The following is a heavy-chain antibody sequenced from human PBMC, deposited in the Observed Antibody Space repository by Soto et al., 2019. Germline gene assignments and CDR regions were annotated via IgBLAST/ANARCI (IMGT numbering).Heavy chain of an antibody. J-gene: IGHJ4*02. CDR1: GFTFSSYA. Sequence: EVQLLESGGGLVQPGGSLRLSCAASGFTFSSYAMSWVRQAPGKGLEWVSAIGAGGSSTYYADSVKGRFTITRDKSKNTLNLQMNTLRAEDTAVYYCAKGGAKYSSSWMDYWGQGTLVTVSS. V-gene: IGHV3-23*01. CDR2: IGAGGSST. CDR3: AKGGAKYSSSWMDY. D-gene: IGHD6-13*01.